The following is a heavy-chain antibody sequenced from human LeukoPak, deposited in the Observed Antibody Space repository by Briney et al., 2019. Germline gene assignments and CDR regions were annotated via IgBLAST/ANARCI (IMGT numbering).Heavy chain of an antibody. J-gene: IGHJ4*02. Sequence: SETLSLTCTVSGGSISSGGYYWSWIRQPPGKGLEWIGYIYHSGSTYYNPSLKSRVTISVDRSKNQFSLKLSSVTAADTAVYYCAREHIAAASYWGQGTLVTVSS. V-gene: IGHV4-30-2*01. CDR1: GGSISSGGYY. D-gene: IGHD6-13*01. CDR3: AREHIAAASY. CDR2: IYHSGST.